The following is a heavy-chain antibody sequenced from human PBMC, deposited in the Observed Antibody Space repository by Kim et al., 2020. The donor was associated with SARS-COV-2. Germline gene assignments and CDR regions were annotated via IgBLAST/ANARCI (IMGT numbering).Heavy chain of an antibody. J-gene: IGHJ4*02. Sequence: IPSLKSHVTISVDTSKNQFSLKLGSVTAADTAVYYCARGVVPAANEGVDYWGQGTLVTVSS. D-gene: IGHD2-2*01. V-gene: IGHV4-34*01. CDR3: ARGVVPAANEGVDY.